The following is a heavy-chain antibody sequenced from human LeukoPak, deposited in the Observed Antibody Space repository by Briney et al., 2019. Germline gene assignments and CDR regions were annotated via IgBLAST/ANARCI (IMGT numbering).Heavy chain of an antibody. D-gene: IGHD3-3*01. J-gene: IGHJ5*02. V-gene: IGHV4-4*08. CDR3: ARHLEGWWFDP. CDR2: IYTSGST. CDR1: GGSLSSYY. Sequence: PSETLSLTCTVSGGSLSSYYWNWIRQPPGKGLEWIGYIYTSGSTNYNPSVMSRVTMSVDTSKNQFSLKLSSVTAADTAVYYCARHLEGWWFDPWGQETLVTVSS.